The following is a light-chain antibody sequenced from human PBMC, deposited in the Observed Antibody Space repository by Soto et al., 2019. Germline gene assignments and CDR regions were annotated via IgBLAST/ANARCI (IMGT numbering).Light chain of an antibody. CDR1: QRVSSN. CDR2: DAS. CDR3: QQSNNWPKT. V-gene: IGKV3-15*01. J-gene: IGKJ1*01. Sequence: EIVMTQSPATLSVSPGETATLSCRASQRVSSNLAWYQQKPGQAPRLLISDASTRAAGLPARFSGSGSGTEFTLTISSLPSEDFAVYFCQQSNNWPKTFGQGTKVDIK.